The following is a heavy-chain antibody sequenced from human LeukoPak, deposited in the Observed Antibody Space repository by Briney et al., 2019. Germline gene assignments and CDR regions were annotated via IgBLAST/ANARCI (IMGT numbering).Heavy chain of an antibody. CDR2: ISSSSSTI. D-gene: IGHD5-24*01. CDR1: GSTFSSYS. CDR3: ASSLETWLPFGQFDY. J-gene: IGHJ4*02. Sequence: PGGSLRLSCAASGSTFSSYSMNWVRQAPGQGLEWVSYISSSSSTIYYADSVKGRFTISRDNAKNSLYLQMNSLRAEDTAVYYCASSLETWLPFGQFDYWGQGTLVTVSS. V-gene: IGHV3-48*01.